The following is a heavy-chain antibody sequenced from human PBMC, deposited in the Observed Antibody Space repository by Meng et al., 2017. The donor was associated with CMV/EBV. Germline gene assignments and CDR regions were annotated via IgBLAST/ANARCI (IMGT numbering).Heavy chain of an antibody. V-gene: IGHV4-34*01. D-gene: IGHD3-3*01. CDR1: GGSFSGYY. CDR2: INHSGST. CDR3: ARGHYWSGYSHYYYGMDV. Sequence: SETLSLTCAVYGGSFSGYYWSWIRQPLGKGLEWIGEINHSGSTNYNPSLKSRVTISVDTSKNQFSLKLSSVTAADTAVYYCARGHYWSGYSHYYYGMDVWGQGTTVTVSS. J-gene: IGHJ6*02.